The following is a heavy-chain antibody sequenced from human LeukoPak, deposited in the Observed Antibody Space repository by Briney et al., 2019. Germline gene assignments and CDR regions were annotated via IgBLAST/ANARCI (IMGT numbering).Heavy chain of an antibody. V-gene: IGHV3-9*01. CDR3: ARDVRYYYGSGRGYYLDY. D-gene: IGHD3-10*01. CDR1: GFTFDDYA. CDR2: ISWNSGSI. J-gene: IGHJ4*02. Sequence: GGSLRLSCAASGFTFDDYAMHWVRQTPGKGLEWVSGISWNSGSIGYTDSVKGRFTISRDNAKNSLYLQMNSLRAEDTAVYYCARDVRYYYGSGRGYYLDYWGQGTLVTVSS.